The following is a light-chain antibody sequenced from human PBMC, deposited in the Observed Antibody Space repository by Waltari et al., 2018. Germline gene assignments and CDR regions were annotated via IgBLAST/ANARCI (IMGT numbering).Light chain of an antibody. CDR1: QSVTTN. J-gene: IGKJ2*01. V-gene: IGKV3-15*01. CDR3: HQYNDGPPFN. Sequence: EIVMTQSPATLSVSPGERAILSCRASQSVTTNLAWYQQKPGQAPRLLIYVASTRATDIPARFSGSGSGTEFTLTISSLQSEDFAVYYCHQYNDGPPFNFGQGTKLEIK. CDR2: VAS.